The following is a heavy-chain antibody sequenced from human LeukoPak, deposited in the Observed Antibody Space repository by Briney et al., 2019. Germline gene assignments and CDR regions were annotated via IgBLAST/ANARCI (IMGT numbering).Heavy chain of an antibody. CDR2: IFYSGTT. J-gene: IGHJ5*02. V-gene: IGHV4-39*01. Sequence: SETLSLTCTVSGGSISSSSYCWGWIRQPPGKGLEWIGTIFYSGTTYYNPSLKSRVTISVDTSKNQFSLKLSSVTAADTAVYYCARYYDGSGYYAAPFDPWGQGTLVTVSS. CDR3: ARYYDGSGYYAAPFDP. D-gene: IGHD3-22*01. CDR1: GGSISSSSYC.